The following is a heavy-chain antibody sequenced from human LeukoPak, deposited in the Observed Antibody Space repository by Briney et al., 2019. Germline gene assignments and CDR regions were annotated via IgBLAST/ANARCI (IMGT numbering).Heavy chain of an antibody. CDR3: ARVRRDIVVVPAAMGYYYYYMDV. J-gene: IGHJ6*03. Sequence: ASVKLSFTASGSTFTGYYMHWVGQAPGHRLEWMGWISAFNGNTNYAQKLQGRVTMTTDTSTSTTHMELRSLRSDDTAVYYCARVRRDIVVVPAAMGYYYYYMDVWGKGTTVTVSS. CDR2: ISAFNGNT. CDR1: GSTFTGYY. D-gene: IGHD2-2*01. V-gene: IGHV1-18*04.